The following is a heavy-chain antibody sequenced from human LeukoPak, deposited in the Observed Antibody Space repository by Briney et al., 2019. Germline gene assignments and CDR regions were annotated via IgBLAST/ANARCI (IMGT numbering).Heavy chain of an antibody. CDR1: GFTFSSYS. Sequence: PGGSLRLSCAASGFTFSSYSMNWVRQAPGKGLEWVSYISSSSTIYYADSVKGRFTISRDNAKNPLYLQMNSLRAEDTAVYYCAREGPYYYYMDVWGKGTTVTVSS. CDR2: ISSSSTI. J-gene: IGHJ6*03. CDR3: AREGPYYYYMDV. V-gene: IGHV3-48*04.